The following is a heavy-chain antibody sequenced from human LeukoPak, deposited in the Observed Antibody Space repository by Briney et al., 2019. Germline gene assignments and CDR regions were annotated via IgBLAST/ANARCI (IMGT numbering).Heavy chain of an antibody. J-gene: IGHJ4*02. CDR3: ARVIMAGRFCDF. Sequence: ASVKVSYKASGYTFTSYGISWVRQAPGQGLEWMGWISAYNGNTNYAQKLQGRVTMTTDTSTSTAYMELRSLKSDDTAVYYCARVIMAGRFCDFWGQGTLVTVSS. D-gene: IGHD6-19*01. CDR2: ISAYNGNT. V-gene: IGHV1-18*01. CDR1: GYTFTSYG.